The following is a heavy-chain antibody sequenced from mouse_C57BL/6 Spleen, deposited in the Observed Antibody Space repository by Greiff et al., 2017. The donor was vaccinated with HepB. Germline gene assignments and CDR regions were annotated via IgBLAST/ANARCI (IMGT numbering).Heavy chain of an antibody. J-gene: IGHJ3*01. CDR2: IWSDGST. CDR1: GFSLTSYG. CDR3: ARHDDYSHGGFAY. V-gene: IGHV2-6-1*01. Sequence: VKLQESGPGLVAPSQSLSITCTVSGFSLTSYGVHWVRQPPGKGLEWLVVIWSDGSTTYNSALKSRLSISKDNSKSQVFLKMNSLQTDDTAMYYCARHDDYSHGGFAYWGQGTLVTVSA. D-gene: IGHD1-1*02.